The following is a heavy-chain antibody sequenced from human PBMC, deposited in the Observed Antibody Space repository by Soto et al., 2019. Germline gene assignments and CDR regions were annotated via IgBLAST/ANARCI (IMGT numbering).Heavy chain of an antibody. J-gene: IGHJ6*02. CDR1: GFTFSSYA. Sequence: GGSLRLSCAASGFTFSSYAMSWVRQAPGKGLEWVPGISGSGGSTYYADPVKGRFTISRDKSKNTLYLQVNSLRAEDTALYYCAKEFMVRGVPPLSFGMDVWGQGTTVTVS. CDR2: ISGSGGST. D-gene: IGHD3-10*01. V-gene: IGHV3-23*01. CDR3: AKEFMVRGVPPLSFGMDV.